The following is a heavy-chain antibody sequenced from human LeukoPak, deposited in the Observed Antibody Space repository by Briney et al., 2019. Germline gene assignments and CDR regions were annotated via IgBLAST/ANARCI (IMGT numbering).Heavy chain of an antibody. V-gene: IGHV3-30*18. D-gene: IGHD5/OR15-5a*01. Sequence: PGGSLRLSCAASGFTFSSYGMHWVRQAPGKGLEWVAVISYDGSNKYYADSVKGRFTISRDNSKNTLYLQMNSLRAEDTALYYCAKDRGHYSVGNNWFDPWGQGTLVTVSS. CDR3: AKDRGHYSVGNNWFDP. CDR1: GFTFSSYG. J-gene: IGHJ5*02. CDR2: ISYDGSNK.